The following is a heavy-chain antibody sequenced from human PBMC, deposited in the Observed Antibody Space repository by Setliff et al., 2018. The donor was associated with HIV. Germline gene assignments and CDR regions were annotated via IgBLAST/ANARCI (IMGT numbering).Heavy chain of an antibody. CDR2: ISSSSNYI. CDR3: ARVYYYDSSGSDAFDI. CDR1: GFTFSSYS. D-gene: IGHD3-22*01. V-gene: IGHV3-21*01. Sequence: GGSLRLSCAASGFTFSSYSINWVRQAPGKGLEWVSAISSSSNYIYYADSVKGRFTISRDNAKNSLYLQMNSLRAEDTAVYYCARVYYYDSSGSDAFDIWGQGTMVTVSS. J-gene: IGHJ3*02.